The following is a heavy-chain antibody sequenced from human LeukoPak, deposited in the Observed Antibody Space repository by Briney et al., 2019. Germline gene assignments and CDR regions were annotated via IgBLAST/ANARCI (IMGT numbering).Heavy chain of an antibody. D-gene: IGHD6-6*01. CDR2: IWYDGSNQ. J-gene: IGHJ6*02. CDR3: ARDSSSSDLYGMDV. V-gene: IGHV3-33*08. CDR1: EFTFSSYE. Sequence: GGSLRLSCAASEFTFSSYEMNWIRQAPGKGLEWVTVIWYDGSNQYYADSVKGRLTISRDNSKNTLYLQMNSLRAEDTAVYYCARDSSSSDLYGMDVWAQGTTVTVSS.